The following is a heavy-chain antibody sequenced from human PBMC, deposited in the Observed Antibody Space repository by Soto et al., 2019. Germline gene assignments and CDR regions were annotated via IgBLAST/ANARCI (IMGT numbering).Heavy chain of an antibody. D-gene: IGHD3-10*01. CDR2: IYTGGGT. CDR3: ARDGSGH. J-gene: IGHJ4*02. V-gene: IGHV3-66*01. Sequence: EVQLVESGGGLVQPGGSLRLSCAASGLTVSTNPMSWVRQAQGKVLEWVSVIYTGGGTHYADSVKGRFTISRDNPKNTVNVQMISLRPEDTAVYYCARDGSGHWGKGTLVTVSS. CDR1: GLTVSTNP.